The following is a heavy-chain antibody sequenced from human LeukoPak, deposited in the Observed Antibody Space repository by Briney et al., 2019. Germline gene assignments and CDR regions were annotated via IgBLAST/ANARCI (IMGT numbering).Heavy chain of an antibody. Sequence: SETLSLTCTVSGGSITTSNYYWAWIRQPPGKGLDLIGSIYFSGSAYYNPSLKSRVSMSVDTSKNQFSLKVTSVTAADTGVYYCASDYGANSGYWGQGTLVTVSS. CDR2: IYFSGSA. J-gene: IGHJ4*02. CDR1: GGSITTSNYY. V-gene: IGHV4-39*01. CDR3: ASDYGANSGY. D-gene: IGHD4-23*01.